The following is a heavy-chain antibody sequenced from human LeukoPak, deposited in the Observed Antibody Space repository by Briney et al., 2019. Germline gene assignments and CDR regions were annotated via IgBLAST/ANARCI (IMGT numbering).Heavy chain of an antibody. CDR1: GFTVSSNY. CDR2: IYSGGST. CDR3: ARGRPYYYDSSGYYPYDAFDI. V-gene: IGHV3-53*01. Sequence: GGSLRLSCAASGFTVSSNYMSWVRLAPGKGLEWVSVIYSGGSTYYADSVKGRFTISRDNSKNTLYLQMNSLRAEDTAVYYCARGRPYYYDSSGYYPYDAFDIWGQGTMVTVSS. D-gene: IGHD3-22*01. J-gene: IGHJ3*02.